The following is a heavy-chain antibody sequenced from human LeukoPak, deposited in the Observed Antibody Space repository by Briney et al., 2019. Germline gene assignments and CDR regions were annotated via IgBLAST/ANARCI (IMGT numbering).Heavy chain of an antibody. J-gene: IGHJ4*02. CDR1: GGTFSSYA. D-gene: IGHD2-21*02. CDR3: ARDGDPYCGGDCYSNFDY. CDR2: IIPIFGTA. V-gene: IGHV1-69*01. Sequence: GSSVKVSCKASGGTFSSYAISWVRQAPGQGLEWMGGIIPIFGTANYAQKFQGGVTITADESTSTAYMELSSLRSEDTAVYYCARDGDPYCGGDCYSNFDYWGQGTLVTVSS.